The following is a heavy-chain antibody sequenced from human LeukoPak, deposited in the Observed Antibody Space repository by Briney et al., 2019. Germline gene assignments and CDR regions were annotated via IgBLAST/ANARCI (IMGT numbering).Heavy chain of an antibody. D-gene: IGHD2-8*02. CDR1: GGSISGPN. V-gene: IGHV4-59*08. CDR2: IYYSGSA. CDR3: ARHYCTGGYCSIDY. Sequence: SETLSLTCTVSGGSISGPNWSWVRQPPGKGLNWIGYIYYSGSAYYNPSLKSRVTISVDTSKNQFSLNVNSVTAADTAVYYCARHYCTGGYCSIDYGGKGILVTVSS. J-gene: IGHJ4*02.